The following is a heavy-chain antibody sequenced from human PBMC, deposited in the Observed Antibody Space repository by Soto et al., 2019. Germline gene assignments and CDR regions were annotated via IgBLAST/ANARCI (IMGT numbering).Heavy chain of an antibody. J-gene: IGHJ4*02. CDR2: INTHNGNT. V-gene: IGHV1-18*01. CDR3: ARSPYSSGYYYAIDY. Sequence: ASVKVSCKASGYTFTTYGISWVRQAPGQGLEWLGWINTHNGNTNYAQNLQGRVTMTADTSTSTAYMDLSSLRSEDTAVYYCARSPYSSGYYYAIDYWGQGTQVTVSS. D-gene: IGHD3-22*01. CDR1: GYTFTTYG.